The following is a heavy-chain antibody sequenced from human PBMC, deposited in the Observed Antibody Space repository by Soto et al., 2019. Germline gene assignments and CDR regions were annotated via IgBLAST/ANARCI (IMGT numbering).Heavy chain of an antibody. D-gene: IGHD3-3*01. CDR1: ELAFDDYA. Sequence: GGSLRLSCAASELAFDDYAMHWVRKAPGKGLEGGSGISWNSVSIGYAESVKGRFTISRDNAKNSLYLQMNSLRAEDTALYDCANLRSIGVVIDALDIWGQGTMVTVSS. CDR3: ANLRSIGVVIDALDI. V-gene: IGHV3-9*01. J-gene: IGHJ3*02. CDR2: ISWNSVSI.